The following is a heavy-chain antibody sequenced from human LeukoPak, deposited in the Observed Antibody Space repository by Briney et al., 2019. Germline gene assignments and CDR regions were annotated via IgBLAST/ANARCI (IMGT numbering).Heavy chain of an antibody. V-gene: IGHV3-33*01. CDR1: GFSFSTYA. J-gene: IGHJ4*02. D-gene: IGHD3-10*01. CDR3: AREIFGSGSYPDN. CDR2: IWHDASHT. Sequence: GGSLRLSCAASGFSFSTYAMRWVRQAPGKGLEWVALIWHDASHTFYTDSVKGRFTISRDNSKNTVYLQMNSLGGEDTAVYYCAREIFGSGSYPDNWGQGTLVTVSS.